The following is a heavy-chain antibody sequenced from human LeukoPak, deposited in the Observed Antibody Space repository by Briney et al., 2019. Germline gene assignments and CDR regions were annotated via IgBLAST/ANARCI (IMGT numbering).Heavy chain of an antibody. CDR1: GDSIGSHY. Sequence: PSETLSLTCTVSGDSIGSHYWSWIRQPPGKGLEWIGYIFYVGSTNYNPSLKSRVTISVDSSKNQFSLKLRSVTAADTAVYYCARRRGDMATIPDYHYYYMDVWGKGTTVTVSS. D-gene: IGHD5-24*01. CDR2: IFYVGST. J-gene: IGHJ6*03. CDR3: ARRRGDMATIPDYHYYYMDV. V-gene: IGHV4-59*08.